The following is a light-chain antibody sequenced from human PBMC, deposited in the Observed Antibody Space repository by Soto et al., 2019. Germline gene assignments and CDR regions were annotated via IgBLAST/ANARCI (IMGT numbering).Light chain of an antibody. J-gene: IGKJ2*01. V-gene: IGKV3-20*01. CDR2: GAS. Sequence: EIVLTQSPGTLSLSPGERATLSCRASQSISSTYLVWYQQRPGQAPRLLVYGASSRATGIPDRFSGSGSGTDFTLTISRQEPEDFAVYYCQQYHSSPPMYTFGQGTKLEIK. CDR3: QQYHSSPPMYT. CDR1: QSISSTY.